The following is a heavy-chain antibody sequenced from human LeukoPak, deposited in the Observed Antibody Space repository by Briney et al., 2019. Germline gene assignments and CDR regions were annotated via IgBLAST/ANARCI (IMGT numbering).Heavy chain of an antibody. CDR2: VYHSGSI. J-gene: IGHJ4*02. CDR1: GNSINSGYY. Sequence: PSETLSLTCAVTGNSINSGYYWGWIRQPPGKGLEWIGSVYHSGSIYYNPSLKSRVTISVDTSKNRFSLKMSSVTAADTAVYYCAGQHHAFGYYFYWGQGTRVTVSS. V-gene: IGHV4-38-2*01. D-gene: IGHD2-15*01. CDR3: AGQHHAFGYYFY.